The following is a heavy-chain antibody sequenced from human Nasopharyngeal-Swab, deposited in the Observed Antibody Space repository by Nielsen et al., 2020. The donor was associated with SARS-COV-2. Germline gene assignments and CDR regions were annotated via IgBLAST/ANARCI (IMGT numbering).Heavy chain of an antibody. V-gene: IGHV1-46*01. J-gene: IGHJ4*02. CDR3: ARGIAAAGTLDY. D-gene: IGHD6-13*01. CDR1: GYTFTSYY. Sequence: ASVKVSCKASGYTFTSYYMHWVRQAPGQGLEWMGIINPSGGSTSYAQKFQGRVTITRDTSASTAYMELSSLRSEDTAVYYCARGIAAAGTLDYWGQGTLVTVSS. CDR2: INPSGGST.